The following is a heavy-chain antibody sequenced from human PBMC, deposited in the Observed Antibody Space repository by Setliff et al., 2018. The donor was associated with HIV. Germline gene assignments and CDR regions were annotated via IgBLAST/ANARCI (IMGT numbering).Heavy chain of an antibody. V-gene: IGHV4-39*07. D-gene: IGHD4-4*01. CDR3: ASMYSNYGRYYYYYMDV. Sequence: PSETLSLTCTVSGGSIRSSSYYWGWIRQPPGKGLEWIGSIYYSGNTYYNPSLQSRVTISIDKSKNQFSLKLTSVTAADTAVYYCASMYSNYGRYYYYYMDVWGKGATVTVSS. CDR2: IYYSGNT. J-gene: IGHJ6*03. CDR1: GGSIRSSSYY.